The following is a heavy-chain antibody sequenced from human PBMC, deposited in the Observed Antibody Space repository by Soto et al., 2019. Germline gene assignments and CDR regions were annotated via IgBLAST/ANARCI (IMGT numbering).Heavy chain of an antibody. CDR2: INTDESST. CDR3: ARRGPVTGLAY. D-gene: IGHD1-20*01. CDR1: GFTFSSYW. V-gene: IGHV3-74*01. J-gene: IGHJ4*02. Sequence: EVQLVESVGGLVQPGGSLRLSCAASGFTFSSYWMHWVRQAPGKGLVWVSRINTDESSTTYADSVKGRFTISRDNAKNTLYLQMNSLRAEDTAVYYCARRGPVTGLAYWGQGTLVTVSS.